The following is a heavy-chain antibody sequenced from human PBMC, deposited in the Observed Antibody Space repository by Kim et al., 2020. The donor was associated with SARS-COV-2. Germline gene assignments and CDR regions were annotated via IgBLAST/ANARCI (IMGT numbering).Heavy chain of an antibody. CDR2: INPSGGST. CDR3: ARTAWAFWSGYPHFYYGMDV. D-gene: IGHD3-3*01. Sequence: ASVKVSCKASGYTFTSYYMHWVRQAPGQGLEWMGIINPSGGSTSYAQKFQGRVTMTRDTSTSTVYMELSSLRSEDTAVYYCARTAWAFWSGYPHFYYGMDVWGQGTTVTVSS. CDR1: GYTFTSYY. V-gene: IGHV1-46*01. J-gene: IGHJ6*02.